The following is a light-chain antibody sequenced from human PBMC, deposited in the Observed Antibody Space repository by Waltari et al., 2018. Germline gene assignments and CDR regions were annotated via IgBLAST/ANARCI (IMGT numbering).Light chain of an antibody. CDR3: AVWDDSLSTWM. V-gene: IGLV1-47*01. J-gene: IGLJ3*02. CDR2: KNS. Sequence: QSVLTQPPSASETPGQRVIISCSGSSSNIGTHYEYWYQRLPGMAPKLLIYKNSQRPSGVPDRISGFRSGSSASLVISGLRSEDEADYFCAVWDDSLSTWMFGGGTKLTVL. CDR1: SSNIGTHY.